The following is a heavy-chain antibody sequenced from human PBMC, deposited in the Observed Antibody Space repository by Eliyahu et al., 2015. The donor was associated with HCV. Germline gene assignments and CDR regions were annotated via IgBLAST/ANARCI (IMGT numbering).Heavy chain of an antibody. CDR3: SRDREQTIAARPFDY. CDR2: IRSNSYGGPT. Sequence: EVQLVESGGGLVQPGRSLRLSCTASGFTFGDYAMSWFRQAPGKGLEWVGFIRSNSYGGPTEYAASVKGRFTISRDDSKSIAYLQMNSLKTEDTAVYYCSRDREQTIAARPFDYWGQGTLVTVSS. CDR1: GFTFGDYA. D-gene: IGHD6-6*01. J-gene: IGHJ4*02. V-gene: IGHV3-49*03.